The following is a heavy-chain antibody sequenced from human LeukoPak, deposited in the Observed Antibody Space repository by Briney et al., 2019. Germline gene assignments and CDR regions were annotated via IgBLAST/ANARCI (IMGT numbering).Heavy chain of an antibody. Sequence: GESLKISCKGSGYSFTNYWIGWARQMPGKGLEWMGIIYPGGSDTRYSPSFQGQVTISADKSISTAYLQWSSLKASDTATYYCARLLGSTKYYYNYGMDVWGQGTTVTVSS. J-gene: IGHJ6*02. V-gene: IGHV5-51*01. CDR2: IYPGGSDT. CDR1: GYSFTNYW. D-gene: IGHD1-26*01. CDR3: ARLLGSTKYYYNYGMDV.